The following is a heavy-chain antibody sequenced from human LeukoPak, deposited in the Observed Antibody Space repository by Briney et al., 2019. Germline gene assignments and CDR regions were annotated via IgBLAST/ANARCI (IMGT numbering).Heavy chain of an antibody. V-gene: IGHV3-33*01. CDR1: GFTFSSYG. CDR2: IWYDGSNK. Sequence: GGSLRLSCAASGFTFSSYGMHWVRQAPGKGLEWVAVIWYDGSNKYYADSVKGRFTISRDNSKNTLYLQMNSLRAEDTAVYYCARDRVGVTTILDYWGQGTLVTVSS. CDR3: ARDRVGVTTILDY. J-gene: IGHJ4*02. D-gene: IGHD1-26*01.